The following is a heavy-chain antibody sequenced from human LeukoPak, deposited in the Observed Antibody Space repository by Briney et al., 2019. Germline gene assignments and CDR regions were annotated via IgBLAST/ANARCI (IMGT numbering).Heavy chain of an antibody. V-gene: IGHV5-51*01. CDR2: IYPGDSDT. Sequence: GESLKISCKGSGYSFTSYWIGWVRQMPGKGLEWMGIIYPGDSDTRYSPSFQGQVTISADKSISTAYLQWSSLKASDTAMYYCARSKATVVTPQGEAQEPGNDYFDYWGQGTLVTVSS. CDR1: GYSFTSYW. D-gene: IGHD4-23*01. CDR3: ARSKATVVTPQGEAQEPGNDYFDY. J-gene: IGHJ4*02.